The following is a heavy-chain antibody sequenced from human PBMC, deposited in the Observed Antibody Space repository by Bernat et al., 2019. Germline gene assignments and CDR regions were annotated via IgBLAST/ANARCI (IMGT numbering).Heavy chain of an antibody. CDR3: GTVGGMVGASDTDMDG. V-gene: IGHV1-24*01. CDR1: GYTLTELS. D-gene: IGHD2-15*01. CDR2: SDPEDGAT. Sequence: QVQLVQSGAEVKKPGASVKVSCKVSGYTLTELSMHWVRQAPRKGLEWMGGSDPEDGATIYAQKFQGRVSVTEDTSTDAGYRELSSLGSEDTAVYCCGTVGGMVGASDTDMDGWGEGTTVTVS. J-gene: IGHJ6*03.